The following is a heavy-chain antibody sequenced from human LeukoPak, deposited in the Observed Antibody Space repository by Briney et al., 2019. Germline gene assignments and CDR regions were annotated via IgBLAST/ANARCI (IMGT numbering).Heavy chain of an antibody. D-gene: IGHD2-2*01. CDR1: GFTFSSYG. CDR2: IRYDGSNK. CDR3: AKGAVPAAYSYFDY. V-gene: IGHV3-30*02. Sequence: GGSLRLSCAASGFTFSSYGMHWVRQAPGKGLEWVAFIRYDGSNKYYAGSVKGRFTISRDNSKNTLYLQMNSLRAEDTAVYYCAKGAVPAAYSYFDYWGQGTLVTVSS. J-gene: IGHJ4*02.